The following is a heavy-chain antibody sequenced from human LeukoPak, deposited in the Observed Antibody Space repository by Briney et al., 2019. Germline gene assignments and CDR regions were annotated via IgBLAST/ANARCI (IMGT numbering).Heavy chain of an antibody. V-gene: IGHV3-49*04. D-gene: IGHD4-17*01. CDR1: GFTFGDYA. CDR2: IRSKAYGGTT. CDR3: TSEDYGDYGGFDY. J-gene: IGHJ4*02. Sequence: GGSLRLSCTASGFTFGDYAMSWVRQAPGKGREWVGFIRSKAYGGTTEYAASVKGRFTISRDDSKSIAYLQMNSLKTEDTAVYYCTSEDYGDYGGFDYWGQGTLVTVSS.